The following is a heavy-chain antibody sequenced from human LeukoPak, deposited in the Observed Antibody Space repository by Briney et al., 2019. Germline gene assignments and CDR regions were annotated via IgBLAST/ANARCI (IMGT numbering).Heavy chain of an antibody. CDR2: IYYSGST. Sequence: SETLSLTCTVSGGSISSYYWSWIRQPPGKGLEWIGYIYYSGSTNYNPSLKSRVTISVDTSKNQFSLKLSSVTAADTAVYYCARGVGAPRVFDYWGQGTLVTVSS. V-gene: IGHV4-59*01. CDR1: GGSISSYY. CDR3: ARGVGAPRVFDY. J-gene: IGHJ4*02. D-gene: IGHD1-26*01.